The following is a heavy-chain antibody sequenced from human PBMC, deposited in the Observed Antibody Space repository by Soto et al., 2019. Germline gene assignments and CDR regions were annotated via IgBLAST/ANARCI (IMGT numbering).Heavy chain of an antibody. CDR3: AHEYSSSWSGVWDI. CDR1: GFSLSTSAVG. V-gene: IGHV2-5*02. J-gene: IGHJ3*02. D-gene: IGHD6-13*01. Sequence: QITLKESGPTLVKPTQPLTLTCTFSGFSLSTSAVGVDWIRQPPGKALEWLGIIYGDDDKRYSPALKSRLTITKDTSKNQVVLTMTNMDPVDTATYYCAHEYSSSWSGVWDIWGQGIMVIVSS. CDR2: IYGDDDK.